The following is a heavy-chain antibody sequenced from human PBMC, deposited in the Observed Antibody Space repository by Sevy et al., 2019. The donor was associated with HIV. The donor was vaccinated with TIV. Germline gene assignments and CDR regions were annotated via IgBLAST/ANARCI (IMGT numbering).Heavy chain of an antibody. D-gene: IGHD6-19*01. CDR3: AKEHLAVARYYGMDV. Sequence: GGSLRLSCAASGFTFSSYGMHWVRQAPGKGLEWVAVISYGGSNKYYADSVKGRFTISRDNSKNTLYLQMNSLRAEDTAVYYCAKEHLAVARYYGMDVWGQRTTVTVSS. CDR2: ISYGGSNK. CDR1: GFTFSSYG. J-gene: IGHJ6*02. V-gene: IGHV3-30*18.